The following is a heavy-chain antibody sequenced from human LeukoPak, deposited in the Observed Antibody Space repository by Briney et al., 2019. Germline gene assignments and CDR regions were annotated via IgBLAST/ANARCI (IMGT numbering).Heavy chain of an antibody. CDR2: INHSGST. CDR1: GGSISGYY. V-gene: IGHV4-34*01. D-gene: IGHD3-3*01. Sequence: SETLSLTCTVSGGSISGYYWSWIRQPPGKGLEWIGEINHSGSTNYNPSLKSRVTISVDTSKNQFSLKLSSVTAADTAVYYCARGGYDFWSGHYGMDVWGQGTTVTVSS. J-gene: IGHJ6*02. CDR3: ARGGYDFWSGHYGMDV.